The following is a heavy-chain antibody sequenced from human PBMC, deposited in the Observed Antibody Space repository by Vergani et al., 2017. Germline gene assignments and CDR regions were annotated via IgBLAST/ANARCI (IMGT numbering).Heavy chain of an antibody. CDR1: GYTFTSYG. CDR3: ARVGYYDFWSGYYPYYYYYYMDV. J-gene: IGHJ6*03. V-gene: IGHV1-18*01. CDR2: ISAYNGNT. Sequence: QVQLVQSGAEVKKPGASVKVSCKASGYTFTSYGISWVRQAPGQGLEWMGWISAYNGNTNYAQKLQGRVTMTTDTSTSTAYMGLRSLRADDTAVYYCARVGYYDFWSGYYPYYYYYYMDVWGKGTTVTGSS. D-gene: IGHD3-3*01.